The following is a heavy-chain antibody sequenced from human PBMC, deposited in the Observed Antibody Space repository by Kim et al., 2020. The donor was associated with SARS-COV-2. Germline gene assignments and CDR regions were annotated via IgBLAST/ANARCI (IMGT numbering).Heavy chain of an antibody. CDR2: IYSGGST. CDR1: GFTVSSNY. V-gene: IGHV3-53*04. CDR3: ARWVDYYDSSGYPDAFDI. D-gene: IGHD3-22*01. Sequence: GGSLRLSCAASGFTVSSNYMSWVRQAPGKGLEWVSVIYSGGSTYYADSVKGRFTISRHNSKNTLYLQMNSLRAEDTAVYYCARWVDYYDSSGYPDAFDIWGQGTMVTVSS. J-gene: IGHJ3*02.